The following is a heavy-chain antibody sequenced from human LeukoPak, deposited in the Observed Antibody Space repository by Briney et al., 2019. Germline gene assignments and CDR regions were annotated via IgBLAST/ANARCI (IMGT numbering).Heavy chain of an antibody. CDR1: GGSISSGSYY. V-gene: IGHV4-61*02. D-gene: IGHD5-24*01. Sequence: SQTLSLTCTVSGGSISSGSYYWSWIRQPAGKGLEWIGRIYTSGSTNYNPSLKSRVTISVDTSKNQFSLKLSSVTAADTAVYYCARAPRWLHGFGHYYYYMDVWGKGTTVTISS. CDR2: IYTSGST. CDR3: ARAPRWLHGFGHYYYYMDV. J-gene: IGHJ6*03.